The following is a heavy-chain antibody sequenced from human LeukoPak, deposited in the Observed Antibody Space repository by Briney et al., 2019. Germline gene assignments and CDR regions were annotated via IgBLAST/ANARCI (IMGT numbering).Heavy chain of an antibody. CDR3: ARDYSGEWEQVTGWWFDP. CDR1: GYTFGTHW. Sequence: ASVKVTCKASGYTFGTHWMHWVRQAPGQGLEWMGIINPSGDGRLYAQKFQGRVTVTRDMSTRTVYMELSDLRPEDTAVYYCARDYSGEWEQVTGWWFDPWGQGTLVIVSS. J-gene: IGHJ5*02. D-gene: IGHD3-16*01. CDR2: INPSGDGR. V-gene: IGHV1-46*01.